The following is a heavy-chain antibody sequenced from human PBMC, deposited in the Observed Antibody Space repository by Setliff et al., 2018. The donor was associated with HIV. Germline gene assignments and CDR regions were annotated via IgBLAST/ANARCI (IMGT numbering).Heavy chain of an antibody. Sequence: SETLSLPCTVSGGYIASDIYYWNWIRQPAGKGLEWIGRIYTRGNTNYNPSLKSRVTITVDTSKNQFSLKMSSVTAADTAVYYCGIEGDDYNEYWGQGTLVTVSS. CDR1: GGYIASDIYY. CDR2: IYTRGNT. CDR3: GIEGDDYNEY. D-gene: IGHD3-16*01. V-gene: IGHV4-61*02. J-gene: IGHJ4*02.